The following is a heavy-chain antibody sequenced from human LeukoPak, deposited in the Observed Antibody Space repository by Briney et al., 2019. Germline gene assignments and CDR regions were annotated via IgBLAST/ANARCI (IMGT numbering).Heavy chain of an antibody. Sequence: GGSLRLSCVASGFTFSGSAMHWVRQASGKGLEWFGRIRSKANSYATAYAASVKGRFTISRDDSKNTAYLQMNSLKTEDTAVYYCTRQAAAGTFDYWGQGTLVTVSS. CDR1: GFTFSGSA. D-gene: IGHD6-13*01. CDR2: IRSKANSYAT. V-gene: IGHV3-73*01. J-gene: IGHJ4*02. CDR3: TRQAAAGTFDY.